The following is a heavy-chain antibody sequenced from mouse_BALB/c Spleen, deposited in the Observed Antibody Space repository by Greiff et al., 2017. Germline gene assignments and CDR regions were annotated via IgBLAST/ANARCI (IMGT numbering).Heavy chain of an antibody. CDR1: GFAFSSYD. Sequence: DVQLVESGGGLVKPGGSLKLSCAASGFAFSSYDMSWVRQTPEKRLEWVASISSGGSTYYPDSVKGRFTISRDNARNILYLQMSSLRSEDTAMYYCARGGYYGYFDYWGQGTTLTVSS. D-gene: IGHD1-1*01. V-gene: IGHV5-6-5*01. CDR2: ISSGGST. J-gene: IGHJ2*01. CDR3: ARGGYYGYFDY.